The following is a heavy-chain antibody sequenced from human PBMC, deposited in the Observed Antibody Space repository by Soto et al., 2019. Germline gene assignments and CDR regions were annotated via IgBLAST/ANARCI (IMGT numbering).Heavy chain of an antibody. Sequence: TLSLTCTVSGGSISSYYWSWIRQPPGKGLEWIGYIYYSGSTNYNPSLKSRVTISVDTSKNQFSLKLSSVTAADTAVYYCARGDIVATISDYYDSSGYYYDYWGQGTLVTSPQ. D-gene: IGHD3-22*01. CDR3: ARGDIVATISDYYDSSGYYYDY. CDR2: IYYSGST. V-gene: IGHV4-59*01. J-gene: IGHJ4*02. CDR1: GGSISSYY.